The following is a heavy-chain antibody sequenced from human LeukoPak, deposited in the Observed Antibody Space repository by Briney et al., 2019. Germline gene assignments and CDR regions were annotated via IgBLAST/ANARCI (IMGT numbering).Heavy chain of an antibody. CDR2: TNPNSGDT. Sequence: ASVKVSCKASGYTFTTYDITWVRQATGQGLEWMGWTNPNSGDTAYAQNFQGRVAMTRDTSISTAYMELSSLRSEDTAVYYCARGLGDYYDTSGYYYAVPAHWGQGTLVTVSS. CDR3: ARGLGDYYDTSGYYYAVPAH. V-gene: IGHV1-8*01. D-gene: IGHD3-22*01. J-gene: IGHJ4*02. CDR1: GYTFTTYD.